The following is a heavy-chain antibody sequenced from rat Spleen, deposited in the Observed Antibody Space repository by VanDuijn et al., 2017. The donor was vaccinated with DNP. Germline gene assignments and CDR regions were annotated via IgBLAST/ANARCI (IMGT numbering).Heavy chain of an antibody. CDR3: AIQLGVFDY. Sequence: EVQLQESGPGLVKPSQSLSLTCSVTGYSITSNYWGWIRKFPGNKMEWIGHISDSGTTTYNPSLKSRISITRDTSKNQFFLQVNSVTPEDSATYYCAIQLGVFDYWGQGVMVTVSS. CDR2: ISDSGTT. D-gene: IGHD5-1*01. CDR1: GYSITSNY. J-gene: IGHJ2*01. V-gene: IGHV3-1*01.